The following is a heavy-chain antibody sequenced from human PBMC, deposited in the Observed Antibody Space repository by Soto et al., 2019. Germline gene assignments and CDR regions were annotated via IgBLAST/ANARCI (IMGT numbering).Heavy chain of an antibody. CDR3: SRSLDS. CDR2: INQDGSEK. V-gene: IGHV3-7*01. Sequence: HLGGSLRLSCAASGFTFSTYWMDWVRQTPGKGLEWVANINQDGSEKNYVDSVKGRFTISRDNAQNTLYLQMNSLTAEDSALYYCSRSLDSWGQGTLVTVSS. CDR1: GFTFSTYW. J-gene: IGHJ4*02.